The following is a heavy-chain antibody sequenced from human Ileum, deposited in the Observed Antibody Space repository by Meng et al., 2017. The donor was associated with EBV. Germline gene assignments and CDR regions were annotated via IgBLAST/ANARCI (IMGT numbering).Heavy chain of an antibody. V-gene: IGHV3-21*01. Sequence: EGHRGAPGGALVNPGRSLRASCAASRFTFRAYTRNWVRQAPGKGLEWVSSISSSSTYLYDAESLKGRFTISKDNAKNSLYLQMTSLRAEDTAVYYCTRGINNDFWGQGTLVTVSS. CDR2: ISSSSTYL. D-gene: IGHD2-21*01. J-gene: IGHJ4*02. CDR1: RFTFRAYT. CDR3: TRGINNDF.